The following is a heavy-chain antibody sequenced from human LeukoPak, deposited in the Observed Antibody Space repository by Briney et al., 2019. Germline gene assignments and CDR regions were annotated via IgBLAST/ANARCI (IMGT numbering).Heavy chain of an antibody. CDR1: GGSVSSYY. V-gene: IGHV4-59*02. J-gene: IGHJ3*02. Sequence: SETLSLTCTVSGGSVSSYYWSWIRQPPGKGLEWIGYISYSGSTDYNPSLKSRVTISLDTSKNQFSLRLSSVTAADTAVYYCARETRLHSGSYSNDAFDIWGQGTMVTVSS. CDR2: ISYSGST. CDR3: ARETRLHSGSYSNDAFDI. D-gene: IGHD1-26*01.